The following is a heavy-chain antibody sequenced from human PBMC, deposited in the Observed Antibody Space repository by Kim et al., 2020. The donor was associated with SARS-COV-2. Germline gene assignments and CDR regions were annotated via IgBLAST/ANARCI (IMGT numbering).Heavy chain of an antibody. D-gene: IGHD1-26*01. CDR2: IYYTGSA. Sequence: SETLSLTCTVSSGSISSSPYYWAWVRQPPGKGLELIGSIYYTGSAYYNPSLKNRVTISLDTSKNQFSLGLTSVTAADTAVYYCARYGSPNWFDPWGQGTL. CDR1: SGSISSSPYY. V-gene: IGHV4-39*01. CDR3: ARYGSPNWFDP. J-gene: IGHJ5*02.